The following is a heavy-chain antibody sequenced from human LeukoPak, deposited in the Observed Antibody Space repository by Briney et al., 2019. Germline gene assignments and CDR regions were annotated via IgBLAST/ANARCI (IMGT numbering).Heavy chain of an antibody. CDR2: FKTDGSTT. Sequence: PGESLRLSCAASGFTFNSYWMHWVRHAPGKGLVWVSLFKTDGSTTRYADSVKGRFTISRDNAKNTLYLQMNSLRAEDTAVYYCARSTSQGFDYWGQGTPVVVSS. CDR1: GFTFNSYW. J-gene: IGHJ4*02. V-gene: IGHV3-74*01. CDR3: ARSTSQGFDY.